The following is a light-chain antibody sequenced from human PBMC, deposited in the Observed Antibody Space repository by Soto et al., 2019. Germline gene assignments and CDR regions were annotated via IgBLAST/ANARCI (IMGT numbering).Light chain of an antibody. CDR2: DPS. CDR1: QSVSSY. CDR3: QQRSNWPRT. V-gene: IGKV3-11*01. Sequence: EIVLTQSPATLSLSPGERATLSCRASQSVSSYLAWYQHKPGQAPRLLIYDPSNRDTGIPARFSGSGSGTDFTLPISSLEPEDFADYYCQQRSNWPRTFGQATRLEIK. J-gene: IGKJ5*01.